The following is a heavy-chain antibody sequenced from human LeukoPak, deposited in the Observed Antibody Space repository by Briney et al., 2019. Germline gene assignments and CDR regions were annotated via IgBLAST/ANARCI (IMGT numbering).Heavy chain of an antibody. CDR3: ARSSRDGYKPRAFDV. Sequence: SETLSLTCTVSGGSISSFYWSWIRQPPGKGLEWIGYIYYTGSVNYNPSLKSRVTISVDMSKIQFSLQLSSVTAADTAVYYRARSSRDGYKPRAFDVWGQGTVVTVSS. CDR2: IYYTGSV. D-gene: IGHD5-24*01. J-gene: IGHJ3*01. CDR1: GGSISSFY. V-gene: IGHV4-59*01.